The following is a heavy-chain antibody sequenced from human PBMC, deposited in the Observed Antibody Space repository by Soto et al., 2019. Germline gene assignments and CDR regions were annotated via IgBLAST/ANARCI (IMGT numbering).Heavy chain of an antibody. CDR3: ARSDYFDSSAYSV. Sequence: PSETLSLTCTVSGGSINSGDYYWSWIRQPPGKGLEWIGYIYYSGSTYHNPSLKSRVTISVDTSKNQFSLKLSSVTAADTAVYYCARSDYFDSSAYSVWGQGTLVTVSS. D-gene: IGHD3-22*01. CDR2: IYYSGST. CDR1: GGSINSGDYY. J-gene: IGHJ4*02. V-gene: IGHV4-30-4*01.